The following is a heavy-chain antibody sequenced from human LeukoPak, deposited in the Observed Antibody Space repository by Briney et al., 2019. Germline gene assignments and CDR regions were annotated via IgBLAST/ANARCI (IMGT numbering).Heavy chain of an antibody. CDR2: INSDGSST. CDR1: GFTFSNYW. CDR3: ARDTFDYYDSSGYYT. Sequence: GGSLRLSCAASGFTFSNYWMHWVRQAPGKGLVWVSRINSDGSSTSYADSVKGRFTISRDNAKNTLYLQMNSLRAEDTAVYYCARDTFDYYDSSGYYTWGQGTLVTVSS. J-gene: IGHJ5*02. D-gene: IGHD3-22*01. V-gene: IGHV3-74*01.